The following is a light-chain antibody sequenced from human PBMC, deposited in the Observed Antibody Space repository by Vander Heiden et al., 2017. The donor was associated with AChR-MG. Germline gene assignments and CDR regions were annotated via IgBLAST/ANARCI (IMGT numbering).Light chain of an antibody. CDR3: QSGDSRTAV. CDR1: VLAKKY. CDR2: KDN. J-gene: IGLJ1*01. Sequence: SRELTQPPSVSVSTGQTAIITCSGDVLAKKYSYWYQQRPGQAPRMVVFKDNERPSGIPERFSGSSSGTIVTLTITDVQAEDEANYYCQSGDSRTAVFGTGTKVTVL. V-gene: IGLV3-25*03.